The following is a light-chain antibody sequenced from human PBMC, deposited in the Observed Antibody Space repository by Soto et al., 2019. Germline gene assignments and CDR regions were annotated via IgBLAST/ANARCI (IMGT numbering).Light chain of an antibody. J-gene: IGLJ3*02. CDR3: CPYADSHWV. CDR1: SSDVGVYHY. Sequence: QSALTQPRSVSGSPGQSVTISCTGTSSDVGVYHYVSWYQQHPGKAPKLMIDDVSIRPSGVPDRSSGSKSGNTASLTISGLQAEDEAYYYCCPYADSHWVFGGGTKDTV. V-gene: IGLV2-11*01. CDR2: DVS.